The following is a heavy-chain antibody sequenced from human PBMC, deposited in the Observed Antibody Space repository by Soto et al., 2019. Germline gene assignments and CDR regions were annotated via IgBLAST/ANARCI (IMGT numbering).Heavy chain of an antibody. CDR2: IIPIFGTA. D-gene: IGHD5-18*01. CDR1: GETFSIYA. V-gene: IGHV1-69*13. J-gene: IGHJ4*02. Sequence: SVKVSCKASGETFSIYAISWVRQTPGQGLEWMGGIIPIFGTANYAQKFQGRVTITADESTSTAYMELSSLRSEDTAVYYCARLTMRYSYGTGPIDYWGQGTLVTVSS. CDR3: ARLTMRYSYGTGPIDY.